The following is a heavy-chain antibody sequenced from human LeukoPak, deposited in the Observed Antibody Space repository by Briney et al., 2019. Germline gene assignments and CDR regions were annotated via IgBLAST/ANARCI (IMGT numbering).Heavy chain of an antibody. Sequence: SETLSLTCTVSGGSISSSSYYWSWIRQPAGKGLEWIGRIYTSGSTNYNPSLKSRVTMSVDTSKNQFSLKLSSVTAADTAVYYCARDTDYDFWSGLGRGYYYYGMDVWGQGTTVTVSS. CDR2: IYTSGST. CDR1: GGSISSSSYY. J-gene: IGHJ6*02. D-gene: IGHD3-3*01. CDR3: ARDTDYDFWSGLGRGYYYYGMDV. V-gene: IGHV4-61*02.